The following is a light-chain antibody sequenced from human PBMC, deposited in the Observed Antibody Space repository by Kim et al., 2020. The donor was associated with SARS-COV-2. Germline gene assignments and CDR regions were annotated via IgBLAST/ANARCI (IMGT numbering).Light chain of an antibody. CDR1: KLGDKY. CDR3: QAWVGSTVV. V-gene: IGLV3-1*01. Sequence: SYELTQPPSVSASPGQTASITCSGDKLGDKYACWYQQKPGQSPVVVIYGDNKRPSGIPERFSGSNSGNTATLTISGTQAMDEADYYCQAWVGSTVVFGGGTQLTVL. J-gene: IGLJ2*01. CDR2: GDN.